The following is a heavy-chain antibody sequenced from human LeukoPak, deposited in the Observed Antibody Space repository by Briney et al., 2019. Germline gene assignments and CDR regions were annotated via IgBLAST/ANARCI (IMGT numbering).Heavy chain of an antibody. CDR2: ISSSGDTI. CDR3: AREPGEC. CDR1: YY. V-gene: IGHV3-11*04. J-gene: IGHJ4*02. D-gene: IGHD3-10*01. Sequence: YYWGWIRQAPGKGLEWVSYISSSGDTIYYGDSVKGRFTISRDNAKNSLYLQMNSLRVEDTAVYYCAREPGECWGQGTLVTVSS.